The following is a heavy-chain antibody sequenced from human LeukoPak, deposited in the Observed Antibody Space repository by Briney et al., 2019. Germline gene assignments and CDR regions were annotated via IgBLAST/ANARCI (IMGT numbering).Heavy chain of an antibody. CDR3: ARENKYSYQPMVWFDP. D-gene: IGHD5-18*01. CDR2: IYYSGST. J-gene: IGHJ5*02. Sequence: SETLSLTCTVSGGSISSSSYYWVWIRQPPGKGLEWIGSIYYSGSTYYNPSLKSRVTISVDTSKNQFSLKLSSVTAADTAVYYCARENKYSYQPMVWFDPWGQGTLVTVSS. CDR1: GGSISSSSYY. V-gene: IGHV4-39*07.